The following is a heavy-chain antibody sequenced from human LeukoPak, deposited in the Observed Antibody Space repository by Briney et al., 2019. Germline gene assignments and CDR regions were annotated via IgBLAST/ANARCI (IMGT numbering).Heavy chain of an antibody. D-gene: IGHD3-22*01. Sequence: PSETLSLTCAVYGGSFSGYYWSWIRQPPGKGLEWIGEINHSGSTNYNPSLKSRVTISVDTSKNQFSLKLSSVTAADTAVYYCARWSSNYYDSSGRRFDPWGQGTLVTVSP. CDR2: INHSGST. V-gene: IGHV4-34*01. CDR3: ARWSSNYYDSSGRRFDP. J-gene: IGHJ5*02. CDR1: GGSFSGYY.